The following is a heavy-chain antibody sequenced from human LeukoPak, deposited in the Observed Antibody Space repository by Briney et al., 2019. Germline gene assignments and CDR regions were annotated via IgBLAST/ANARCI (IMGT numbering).Heavy chain of an antibody. Sequence: GGSLRLSCTTSGFSFNTYSMSWVRQAPGKGLEWVANIKPDGSEKYFVDSVKGRFTISRDNAENSLYLQMNSLRAEDTAKYYCARGYSGSFDYWGQGTLVTVSS. CDR1: GFSFNTYS. CDR3: ARGYSGSFDY. CDR2: IKPDGSEK. D-gene: IGHD5-12*01. J-gene: IGHJ4*02. V-gene: IGHV3-7*04.